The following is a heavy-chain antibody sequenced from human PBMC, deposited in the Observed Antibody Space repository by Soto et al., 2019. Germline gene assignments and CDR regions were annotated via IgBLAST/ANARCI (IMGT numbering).Heavy chain of an antibody. CDR3: ARYKMVPGIRFSSVRPYGMDV. CDR1: GGSFSGYY. Sequence: PSETLSLTCAVYGGSFSGYYWGWIRQPPGKGLEWIGEINHSGSTNYNPSLKSRVTISVDTSKNQFSLKLSSVTAADTAVYYCARYKMVPGIRFSSVRPYGMDVWGQGTTVTVSS. CDR2: INHSGST. V-gene: IGHV4-34*01. J-gene: IGHJ6*02. D-gene: IGHD3-3*01.